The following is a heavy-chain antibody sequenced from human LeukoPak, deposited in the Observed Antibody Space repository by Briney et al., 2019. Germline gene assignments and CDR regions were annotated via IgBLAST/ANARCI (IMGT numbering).Heavy chain of an antibody. Sequence: ETLSLTCTVSGGSISSYYWSWVRQAPGKGLEWVSAISVDGSHTYYADSVKGRFTISRDNSKNTLYLQMNSLRAEDTAVYYCAKSYDTSGRRAFDIWGQGTMVTVSS. J-gene: IGHJ3*02. V-gene: IGHV3-23*01. CDR3: AKSYDTSGRRAFDI. CDR2: ISVDGSHT. CDR1: GGSISSYY. D-gene: IGHD3-22*01.